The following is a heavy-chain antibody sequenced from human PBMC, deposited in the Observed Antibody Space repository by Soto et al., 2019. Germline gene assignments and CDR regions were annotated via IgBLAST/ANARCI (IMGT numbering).Heavy chain of an antibody. J-gene: IGHJ6*02. CDR1: GFTFSSYS. CDR3: ARVRITMIVSGMDV. CDR2: ISSSSSTI. V-gene: IGHV3-48*02. D-gene: IGHD3-22*01. Sequence: GGSLRLSCAASGFTFSSYSMNWVRQAPGKGLEWVSYISSSSSTIYYADSVKGRFTISRDNAKNSLYLQMNSLRDEDTAVYYCARVRITMIVSGMDVWGQGTTVTVSS.